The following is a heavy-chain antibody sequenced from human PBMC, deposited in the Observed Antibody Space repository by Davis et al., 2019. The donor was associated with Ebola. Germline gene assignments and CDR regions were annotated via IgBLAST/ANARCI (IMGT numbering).Heavy chain of an antibody. D-gene: IGHD7-27*01. CDR1: EFTFSSYW. J-gene: IGHJ3*02. CDR3: ARDLGMGRRVDAFDI. V-gene: IGHV3-74*01. CDR2: INSDGRTT. Sequence: GESLKISCAASEFTFSSYWMHWVRQAPGKGLVWVSRINSDGRTTGYADSVKGRFTISRDNAKNTLYLQMNILRAEDTAVYYCARDLGMGRRVDAFDIWGQGTMVTVSS.